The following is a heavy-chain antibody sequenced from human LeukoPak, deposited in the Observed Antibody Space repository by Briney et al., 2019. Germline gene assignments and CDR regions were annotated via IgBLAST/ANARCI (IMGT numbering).Heavy chain of an antibody. V-gene: IGHV3-30-3*01. D-gene: IGHD4-17*01. CDR3: ARDKGRGRPTPGDYYGMDV. CDR1: GFTFSSYA. Sequence: PGGSLRLSCAASGFTFSSYALHWVRQAPGKGLEWVALISYDGSNKHYADSVKGRFTTSRDNSKNTLYPEMNSLRAEDTAVYYCARDKGRGRPTPGDYYGMDVWGQGTTVTVSS. CDR2: ISYDGSNK. J-gene: IGHJ6*02.